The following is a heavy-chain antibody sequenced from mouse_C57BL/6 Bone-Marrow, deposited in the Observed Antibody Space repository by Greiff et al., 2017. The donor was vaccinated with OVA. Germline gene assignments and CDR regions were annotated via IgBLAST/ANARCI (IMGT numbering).Heavy chain of an antibody. D-gene: IGHD2-3*01. CDR2: INPNNGGT. J-gene: IGHJ3*01. CDR3: AWDDGYYRGAY. Sequence: VQLQQSGPELVKPGASVKISCKASGYTFTDYYMNWVKQSHGKSLEWIGDINPNNGGTSYNQKFKGKATLTVDKSSSTAYMELRSLTSEDSAVYYCAWDDGYYRGAYWGQGTLVTVSA. CDR1: GYTFTDYY. V-gene: IGHV1-26*01.